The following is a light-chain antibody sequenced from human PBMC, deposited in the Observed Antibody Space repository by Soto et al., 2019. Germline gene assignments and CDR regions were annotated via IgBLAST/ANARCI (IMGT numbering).Light chain of an antibody. V-gene: IGLV4-69*01. Sequence: QLVLTQLPSASASLGASVKLTCTLSSLHSSYAIAWHQQQPEKGPRYLMKLNSDGSHNKGDGIPDRFSGSNSGAERYLTISSLQSEDEADYYCQTWDTGIQVFGAGTKLTVL. CDR2: LNSDGSH. CDR1: SLHSSYA. CDR3: QTWDTGIQV. J-gene: IGLJ2*01.